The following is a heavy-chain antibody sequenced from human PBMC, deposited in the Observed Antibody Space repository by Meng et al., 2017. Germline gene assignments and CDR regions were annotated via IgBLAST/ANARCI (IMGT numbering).Heavy chain of an antibody. J-gene: IGHJ4*02. CDR3: ARDSEKKLFHYGSGTMGGFDY. Sequence: GESLKISCAASGFTFSSYAMHWVRQAPGKGLEWVAVISYDGSNKYYADSVKGRFTISRDNSKNMLYLQMNSLRAEDTAVYYCARDSEKKLFHYGSGTMGGFDYWGQGTLVTVSS. CDR2: ISYDGSNK. D-gene: IGHD3-10*01. CDR1: GFTFSSYA. V-gene: IGHV3-30*04.